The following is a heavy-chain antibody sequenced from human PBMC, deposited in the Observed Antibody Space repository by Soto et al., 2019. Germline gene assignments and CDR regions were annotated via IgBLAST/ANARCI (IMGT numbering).Heavy chain of an antibody. J-gene: IGHJ6*03. CDR1: GFTFSSYS. V-gene: IGHV3-21*01. Sequence: PGGSLRLSCAASGFTFSSYSMNWVRQAPGKGLEWVSSISSSSSYIYYADSVKGRFTISRDNAKNSLYLQMNSLRAEDTAVYYCARVSPEDEGFWTLQYYYYYYYMDVWGKGTTVTVSS. CDR2: ISSSSSYI. CDR3: ARVSPEDEGFWTLQYYYYYYYMDV. D-gene: IGHD3-3*01.